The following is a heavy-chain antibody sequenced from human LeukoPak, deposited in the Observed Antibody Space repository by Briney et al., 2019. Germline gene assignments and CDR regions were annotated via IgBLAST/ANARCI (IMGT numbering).Heavy chain of an antibody. CDR1: GFTFSNYG. Sequence: GGSLRLSCAASGFTFSNYGIHWVRQAPGKGLEWVAFILYDGSNKYYADSVKGRFTISRDNAKNSLYLQMNSLRAEDTAVYYCAELGITMIGGVWGKGTTVTISS. CDR2: ILYDGSNK. V-gene: IGHV3-30*02. D-gene: IGHD3-10*02. CDR3: AELGITMIGGV. J-gene: IGHJ6*04.